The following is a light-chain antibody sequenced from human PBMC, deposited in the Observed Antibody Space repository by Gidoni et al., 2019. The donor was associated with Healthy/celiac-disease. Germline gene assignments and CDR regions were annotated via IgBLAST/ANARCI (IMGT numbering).Light chain of an antibody. CDR3: QQYYSTPCS. CDR2: WAS. V-gene: IGKV4-1*01. J-gene: IGKJ2*04. CDR1: QSVLYSSKNKNY. Sequence: DIVMTQSPDSLAVSLGERATINCKSSQSVLYSSKNKNYLAWYQQKPGQPPKLLIYWASTRESGVPDRFSGSGSGTDFTLTISSLQAEDVAVYYCQQYYSTPCSFXQXTKLEIK.